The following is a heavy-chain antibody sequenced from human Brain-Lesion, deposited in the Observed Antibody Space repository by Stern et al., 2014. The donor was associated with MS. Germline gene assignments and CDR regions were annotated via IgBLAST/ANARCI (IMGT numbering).Heavy chain of an antibody. CDR2: ISYDGSNK. D-gene: IGHD3-22*01. Sequence: VQLVESGGGVVQPGRSLRLSCAASGFTFRNYGMHWVRQAPGKGLEWVAVISYDGSNKYYADSVKGRFTISRDNSKNTLYLQMHSLRTEDTAVYYCAKGRFPYYYDTSGYYAPLDYWGKGTLVTVSS. CDR3: AKGRFPYYYDTSGYYAPLDY. CDR1: GFTFRNYG. V-gene: IGHV3-30*18. J-gene: IGHJ4*02.